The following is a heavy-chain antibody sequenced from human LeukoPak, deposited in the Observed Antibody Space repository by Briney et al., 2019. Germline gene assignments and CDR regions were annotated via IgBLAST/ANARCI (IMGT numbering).Heavy chain of an antibody. Sequence: GGSLRLSCAASGFTFSSYAMSWVRQAPGKGLEWVGRIKSNTDGGTTDYAAPVKGRFTISRDDSKNTLYLQMNSLTIEDIAVYYCTTDLSAVAGTFDYWGQGTLVTVSS. V-gene: IGHV3-15*01. CDR1: GFTFSSYA. CDR2: IKSNTDGGTT. CDR3: TTDLSAVAGTFDY. D-gene: IGHD6-19*01. J-gene: IGHJ4*02.